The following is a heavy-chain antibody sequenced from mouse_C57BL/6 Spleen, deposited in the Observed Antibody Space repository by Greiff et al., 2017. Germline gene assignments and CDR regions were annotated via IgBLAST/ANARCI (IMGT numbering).Heavy chain of an antibody. CDR1: GYAFSSSW. CDR3: ARWGSDAMDY. V-gene: IGHV1-82*01. Sequence: QVQLQQSGPELVKPGASVKISCKASGYAFSSSWMNWVKQRPGKGLEWIGRIYPGDGDTNYNGKFKGKATLTADKSSSTAYMQLSSLTSEDSAVYFCARWGSDAMDYWGQGTSVTVSS. J-gene: IGHJ4*01. CDR2: IYPGDGDT. D-gene: IGHD3-1*01.